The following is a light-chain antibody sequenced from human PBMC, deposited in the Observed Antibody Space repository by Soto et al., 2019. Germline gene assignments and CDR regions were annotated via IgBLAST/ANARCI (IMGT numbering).Light chain of an antibody. Sequence: QSVLTQPPSASGTPGQRVTISCSGSTSNIGRNTVHWYQQLPGTAPKLLIYSNNQRPSGVPDRFSGSKTGTSASLAISGLRSEYEAEYCCGAWDDSLTGVVFGGGTKLTVL. CDR1: TSNIGRNT. V-gene: IGLV1-44*01. CDR2: SNN. CDR3: GAWDDSLTGVV. J-gene: IGLJ2*01.